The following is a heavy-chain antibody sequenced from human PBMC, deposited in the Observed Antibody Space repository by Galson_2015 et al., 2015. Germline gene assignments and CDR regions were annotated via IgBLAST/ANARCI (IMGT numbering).Heavy chain of an antibody. V-gene: IGHV3-11*01. CDR3: ATPKLTGYGDAFDI. J-gene: IGHJ3*02. CDR1: GFTFSDYY. D-gene: IGHD5-18*01. Sequence: SLRLSCAASGFTFSDYYMSWIRQAPGKGLEWISYISSSGSTIYYADSVKGRFTISRDNAKNSLHLQMNSLTAEDTAVYYCATPKLTGYGDAFDIWGQGTMVTVSS. CDR2: ISSSGSTI.